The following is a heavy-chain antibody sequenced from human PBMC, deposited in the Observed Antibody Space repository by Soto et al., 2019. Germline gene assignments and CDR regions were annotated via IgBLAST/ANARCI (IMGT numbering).Heavy chain of an antibody. CDR3: ARGKRGSSWYRGEEKYYYYGMDV. Sequence: SETLSLTCTAYGESFNGYYWSWIRQPPGKGLEWNGEIHHSGSTNYNPSLKSRVTFSIDTSKRQFSLKVRSVTAADTAVYYCARGKRGSSWYRGEEKYYYYGMDVWGQGTPVTVSS. J-gene: IGHJ6*02. CDR2: IHHSGST. V-gene: IGHV4-34*01. CDR1: GESFNGYY. D-gene: IGHD6-13*01.